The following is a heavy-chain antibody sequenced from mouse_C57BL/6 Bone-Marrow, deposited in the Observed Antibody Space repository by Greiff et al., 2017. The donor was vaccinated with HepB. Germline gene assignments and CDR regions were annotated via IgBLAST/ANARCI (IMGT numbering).Heavy chain of an antibody. CDR3: ARDYDYDGGLDY. V-gene: IGHV5-4*01. Sequence: DVKLVESGGGLVKPGGSLKLSCAASGFTFSSYAMSWVRQTPEKRLEWVATISDGGSYTYYPDNVKGRFTISRDNAKNNLYLQMSHLKSEDTAMYYCARDYDYDGGLDYWGQGTTLTVSS. CDR2: ISDGGSYT. J-gene: IGHJ2*01. D-gene: IGHD2-4*01. CDR1: GFTFSSYA.